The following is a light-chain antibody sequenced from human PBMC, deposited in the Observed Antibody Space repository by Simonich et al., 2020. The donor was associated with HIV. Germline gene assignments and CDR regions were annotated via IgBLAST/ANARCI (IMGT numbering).Light chain of an antibody. J-gene: IGKJ1*01. V-gene: IGKV1-8*01. CDR1: QGSSSY. CDR2: AAS. CDR3: QQYNSYPWT. Sequence: AIRMPQSPSSLSASTGDRVTIPCRASQGSSSYLAWYQQKPGKAPKLLLYAASTLQSGVPSRFSGSGSGTDFTLTISSLQPDDFATYYCQQYNSYPWTFGQGTKVEIK.